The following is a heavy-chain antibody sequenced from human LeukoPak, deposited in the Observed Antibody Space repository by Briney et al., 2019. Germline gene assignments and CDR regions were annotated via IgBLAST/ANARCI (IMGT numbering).Heavy chain of an antibody. V-gene: IGHV4-39*02. D-gene: IGHD3-22*01. CDR1: GGSISSSSYY. CDR3: ARDSSGYYELDY. Sequence: SETLSLTCTVSGGSISSSSYYWGWIRQPPGKGLEWIGSIYYSGSTYYNPSLKSRVTISVDASKNQFSLRLSSVTAADTAVYYCARDSSGYYELDYWGQGTLVTVSS. CDR2: IYYSGST. J-gene: IGHJ4*02.